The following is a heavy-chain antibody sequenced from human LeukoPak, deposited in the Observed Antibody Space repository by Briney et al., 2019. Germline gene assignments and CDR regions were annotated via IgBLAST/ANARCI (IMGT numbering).Heavy chain of an antibody. V-gene: IGHV3-23*01. D-gene: IGHD1-14*01. CDR1: GFTFREYS. Sequence: GGSLRLSCAASGFTFREYSMSWVRQAPGKGVGWGSNIRRNGGDTYYTDSAKGRFTISRDNTKTTLYLEMNRLRAGETAVYYCAKGGNTTWFDPWGQGTLVTVSS. CDR3: AKGGNTTWFDP. CDR2: IRRNGGDT. J-gene: IGHJ5*02.